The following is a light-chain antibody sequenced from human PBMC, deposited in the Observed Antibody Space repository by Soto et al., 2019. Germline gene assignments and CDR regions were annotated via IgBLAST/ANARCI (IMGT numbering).Light chain of an antibody. CDR2: DVS. J-gene: IGLJ2*01. CDR1: SSDVGGYDS. CDR3: SSYTSSSSVV. Sequence: QSALTQPASVSGSPGQSLTISCTGTSSDVGGYDSVSWYQHHPGKAPRLMIYDVSNRPSGISNRFSASKSGNTASLTISGLQAEDEANYYCSSYTSSSSVVFGGGTKRTVL. V-gene: IGLV2-14*03.